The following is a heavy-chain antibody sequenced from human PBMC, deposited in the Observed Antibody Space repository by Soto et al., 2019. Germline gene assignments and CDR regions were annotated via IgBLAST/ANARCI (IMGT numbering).Heavy chain of an antibody. D-gene: IGHD6-25*01. CDR1: GFAFSSYA. Sequence: EVQLLESGGGLVQPGGSLRLSCAASGFAFSSYAMTWVRQAPGKGLEWVSALSGSGGTTYSAQSVRGRFTIARDNSKNTLYLKINGLSSEDSVIYYCAKFIVGTGGSSGWPWFLDSWGQGTLVTVSS. CDR3: AKFIVGTGGSSGWPWFLDS. V-gene: IGHV3-23*01. J-gene: IGHJ5*01. CDR2: LSGSGGTT.